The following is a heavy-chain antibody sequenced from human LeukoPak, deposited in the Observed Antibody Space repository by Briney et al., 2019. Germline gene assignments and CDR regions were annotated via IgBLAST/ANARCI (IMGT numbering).Heavy chain of an antibody. V-gene: IGHV1-69*13. Sequence: AVKVSCKASGGTFSSYAISWVRQAPGQGLEWMGGIIPIFGTANYAQKFQGRVTITADESTSTAYMELSSLRSEDTAVYYCARDLPGYCSSTSCALGYWGQGTLVTVSS. CDR2: IIPIFGTA. J-gene: IGHJ4*02. CDR1: GGTFSSYA. CDR3: ARDLPGYCSSTSCALGY. D-gene: IGHD2-2*01.